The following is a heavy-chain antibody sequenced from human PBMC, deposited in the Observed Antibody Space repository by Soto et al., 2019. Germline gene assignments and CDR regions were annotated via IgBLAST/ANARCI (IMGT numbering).Heavy chain of an antibody. Sequence: QVQLVQSGAEVKKPESSVKVSCKTSGGTFVRHVISWVRQAPGQGPEWMGKINPLSGIPNYAQKFQDRVTFTADTYSSTAYMELSSVRSDDTAVYYCAAPAFAATVCSPSHNLDHWGQGTLVTVSS. J-gene: IGHJ4*02. CDR3: AAPAFAATVCSPSHNLDH. V-gene: IGHV1-69*09. D-gene: IGHD2-2*01. CDR2: INPLSGIP. CDR1: GGTFVRHV.